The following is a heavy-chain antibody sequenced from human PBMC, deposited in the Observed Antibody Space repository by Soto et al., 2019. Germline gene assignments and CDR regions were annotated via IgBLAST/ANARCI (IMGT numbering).Heavy chain of an antibody. CDR3: APHIVFPPHS. V-gene: IGHV4-59*08. J-gene: IGHJ5*01. Sequence: SETLSLTCIVSGDSISSDYWSWIRQPPGKGLEWIGWIYYNGNTKYNPSLTSRVTVSVDTSKNQFSLKLNSVTAADTAVYYCAPHIVFPPHSGGRETLVTVS. CDR2: IYYNGNT. D-gene: IGHD2-21*01. CDR1: GDSISSDY.